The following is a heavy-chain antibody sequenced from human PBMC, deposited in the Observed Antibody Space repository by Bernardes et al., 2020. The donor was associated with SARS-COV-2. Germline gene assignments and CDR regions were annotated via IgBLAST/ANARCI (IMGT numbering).Heavy chain of an antibody. V-gene: IGHV1-3*01. CDR1: GYTFTSYA. CDR2: INAGNGNT. D-gene: IGHD3-22*01. Sequence: ASVKVSCKASGYTFTSYAMHWVRQAPGQRLEWMGWINAGNGNTKYSQKFQGRVTITRDTSASTAYMELSSLRSEDTAVYYCARDLTPPHITMIVGFDYWGQGTLVTVSS. CDR3: ARDLTPPHITMIVGFDY. J-gene: IGHJ4*02.